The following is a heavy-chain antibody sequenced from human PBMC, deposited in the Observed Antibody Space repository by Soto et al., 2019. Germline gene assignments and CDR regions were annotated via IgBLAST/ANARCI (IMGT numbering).Heavy chain of an antibody. Sequence: QLQLQESGPGLVKPSETLSLTCTVSGGSISSSSYYWGWIRQPPGKGLEWIGSIYYSGSTYYNPSLRSRVTISVDTSKNQFSLKLSSVTAADTAVYYCARRDGARWRVWYFDLWGRGTLVTVSS. CDR3: ARRDGARWRVWYFDL. J-gene: IGHJ2*01. V-gene: IGHV4-39*01. CDR1: GGSISSSSYY. D-gene: IGHD2-8*01. CDR2: IYYSGST.